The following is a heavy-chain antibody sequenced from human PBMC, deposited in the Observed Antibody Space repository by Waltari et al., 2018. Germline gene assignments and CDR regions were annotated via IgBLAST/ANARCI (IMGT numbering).Heavy chain of an antibody. CDR1: GGSISSYY. D-gene: IGHD3-3*01. Sequence: QVQLQESGPGLVKPSETLSLTCTVSGGSISSYYWSWIRQPPGKGLEWIGYIYYSGSTNYNPSLTSRVTISVDTSKNQFSLKLSSVTAADTAVYYCARDVDFWSGYFDYWGQGTLVTVSS. CDR3: ARDVDFWSGYFDY. CDR2: IYYSGST. V-gene: IGHV4-59*01. J-gene: IGHJ4*02.